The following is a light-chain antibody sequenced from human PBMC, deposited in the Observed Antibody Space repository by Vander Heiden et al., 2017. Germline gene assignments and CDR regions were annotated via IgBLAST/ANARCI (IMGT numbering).Light chain of an antibody. V-gene: IGLV3-1*01. Sequence: SYELTQPPSVSVSPGQTARITCSGDRLGDKYACWYQQKPGQSPVLDIYQDNRRPSGIPERFSGSTSANTATLTISGTQPMDEADYYCQAWDNNIMMFGGGTKLTVL. CDR2: QDN. J-gene: IGLJ3*02. CDR3: QAWDNNIMM. CDR1: RLGDKY.